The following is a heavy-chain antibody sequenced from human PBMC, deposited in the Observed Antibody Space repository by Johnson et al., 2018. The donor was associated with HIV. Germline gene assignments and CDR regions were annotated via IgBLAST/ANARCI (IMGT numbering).Heavy chain of an antibody. CDR3: AKGGGSYSDAFDI. CDR1: GFTFSSYA. D-gene: IGHD1-26*01. Sequence: QVQLVESGGGVVQPGRSLRLSCAASGFTFSSYAMHWVRQAPGKGLEWVAVIWYDGSNKYYADSVKGRFTISRDNSKNTLYLQMNSLRAEDTAGYYCAKGGGSYSDAFDIWGQGTMVTVSS. V-gene: IGHV3-33*06. CDR2: IWYDGSNK. J-gene: IGHJ3*02.